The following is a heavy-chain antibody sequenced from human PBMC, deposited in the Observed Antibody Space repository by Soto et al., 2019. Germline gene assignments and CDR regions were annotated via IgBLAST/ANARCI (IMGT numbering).Heavy chain of an antibody. Sequence: ASVEVSCKASGYTFTSYGISWVRQAPGQGLEWMGWISAYNGNTNYAQKLQGRVTMTTDTSTSTAYMELRSLRSDDTAVYYCAREGFWSGTNNWFDPWGQGTLVTVSS. CDR2: ISAYNGNT. V-gene: IGHV1-18*01. CDR3: AREGFWSGTNNWFDP. J-gene: IGHJ5*02. CDR1: GYTFTSYG. D-gene: IGHD3-3*01.